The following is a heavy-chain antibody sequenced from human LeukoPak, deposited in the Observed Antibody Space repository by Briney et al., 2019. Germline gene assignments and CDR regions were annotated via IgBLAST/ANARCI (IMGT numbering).Heavy chain of an antibody. CDR1: GYTLTELS. CDR3: ATGIDYGDYYFDY. J-gene: IGHJ4*02. Sequence: ASVKVSCKVSGYTLTELSMHWVRQAPGKGLEWMGGFDPEDGETIYAQKFQGRVTMTEDTSTDTAYMELRSLRSEDTAVYYCATGIDYGDYYFDYWGQGTLVTVSS. D-gene: IGHD4-17*01. CDR2: FDPEDGET. V-gene: IGHV1-24*01.